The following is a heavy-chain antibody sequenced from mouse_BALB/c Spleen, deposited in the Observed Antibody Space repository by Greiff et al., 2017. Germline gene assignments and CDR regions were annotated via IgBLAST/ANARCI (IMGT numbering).Heavy chain of an antibody. CDR1: GYTFSSSW. Sequence: QVQLQQSGAELMKPGASVKISCKATGYTFSSSWMNWVKQRPGQGLEWIGRIYPGDGDTNYNGKFKGKATLTADKSSSTAYMQLSSLTSVDSAVYFCASENWFAYWGQGTLVTVSA. J-gene: IGHJ3*01. V-gene: IGHV1-82*01. CDR3: ASENWFAY. CDR2: IYPGDGDT.